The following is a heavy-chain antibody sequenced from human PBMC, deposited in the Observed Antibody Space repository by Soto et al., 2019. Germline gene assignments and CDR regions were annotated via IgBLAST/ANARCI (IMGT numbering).Heavy chain of an antibody. Sequence: ASVKVSCKAFGGTFSSYAISWVRQAPGQGLEWMGGIIPIFGTANYAQKFQGRVTITADESTSTAYMELSSLRSEDTAVYYCVRYYDSILDAFDIWGQGTMVTV. V-gene: IGHV1-69*13. CDR2: IIPIFGTA. CDR1: GGTFSSYA. J-gene: IGHJ3*02. D-gene: IGHD3-22*01. CDR3: VRYYDSILDAFDI.